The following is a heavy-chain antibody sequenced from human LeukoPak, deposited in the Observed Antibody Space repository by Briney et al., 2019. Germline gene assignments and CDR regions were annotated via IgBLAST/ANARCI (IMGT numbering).Heavy chain of an antibody. J-gene: IGHJ5*02. CDR2: ILSNDEK. CDR1: GFSLSNARMG. V-gene: IGHV2-26*01. Sequence: SGPTLVNPTETLTLTCTVSGFSLSNARMGVIWIRQPPGKALEWLAHILSNDEKPYSTSLKSRLTISKDTSKSQVVLTMTNMDPVDTATYYCARIMVTGTTYWFDPWGQGTLVTVSS. CDR3: ARIMVTGTTYWFDP. D-gene: IGHD1-7*01.